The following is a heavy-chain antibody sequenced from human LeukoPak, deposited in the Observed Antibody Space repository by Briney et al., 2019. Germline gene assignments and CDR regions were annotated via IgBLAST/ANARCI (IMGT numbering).Heavy chain of an antibody. CDR1: GGSISSSSYY. CDR2: IYYSGST. CDR3: AKGATIHDYSNPWDAFDI. V-gene: IGHV4-39*07. D-gene: IGHD4-11*01. Sequence: SETLSLTCTVSGGSISSSSYYWGWIRQPPGKGLEWIGSIYYSGSTYYNPSLKSRVTISGDTSKNQFSLKLSSVTAADTAVYYCAKGATIHDYSNPWDAFDIWGQGTMVTVSS. J-gene: IGHJ3*02.